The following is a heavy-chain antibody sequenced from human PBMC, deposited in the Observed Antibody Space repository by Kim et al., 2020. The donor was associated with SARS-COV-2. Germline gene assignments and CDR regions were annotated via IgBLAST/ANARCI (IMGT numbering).Heavy chain of an antibody. V-gene: IGHV3-21*01. CDR3: ARDQGLLWFGEIPDY. CDR2: ISSSSSYI. CDR1: GFTFSSYS. J-gene: IGHJ4*02. D-gene: IGHD3-10*01. Sequence: GGSLRLSCAASGFTFSSYSMSWVRQAPGKGLEWVASISSSSSYIYYADSVKGRFTISRDNAKNSLYLQMNSLRSEDTAVYYCARDQGLLWFGEIPDYWGQGTLVTVSS.